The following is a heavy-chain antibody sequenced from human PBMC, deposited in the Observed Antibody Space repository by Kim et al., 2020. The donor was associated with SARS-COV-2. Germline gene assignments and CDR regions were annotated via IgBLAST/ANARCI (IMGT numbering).Heavy chain of an antibody. CDR1: GFIVSSNY. J-gene: IGHJ3*02. V-gene: IGHV3-53*04. Sequence: GGSLRLSCAASGFIVSSNYMSWVRQAPGKGLEWVSVIYSGGTTYYADSVKGRFTISRHNSNNTLYLQMNSLRAEDTAVYYCVAASWLFWAFDMWGQGTMVTVSS. CDR3: VAASWLFWAFDM. D-gene: IGHD3-22*01. CDR2: IYSGGTT.